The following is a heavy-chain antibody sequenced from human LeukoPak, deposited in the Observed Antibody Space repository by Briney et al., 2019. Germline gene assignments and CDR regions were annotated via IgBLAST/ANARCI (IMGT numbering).Heavy chain of an antibody. CDR2: IYYSGST. J-gene: IGHJ6*04. CDR1: GGSISSSSYY. V-gene: IGHV4-39*01. Sequence: SETLSLTCTVSGGSISSSSYYWGWIRQPPGKGLEWIGGIYYSGSTYYNPSLKSRVTISVDTSKNQFSLKVTSLTDADTAVYYCARHLQYSHMDGWGNGTTVTVSS. CDR3: ARHLQYSHMDG. D-gene: IGHD4-11*01.